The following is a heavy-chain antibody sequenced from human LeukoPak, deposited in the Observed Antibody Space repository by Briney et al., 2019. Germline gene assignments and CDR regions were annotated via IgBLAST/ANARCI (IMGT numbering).Heavy chain of an antibody. V-gene: IGHV3-30*18. Sequence: LSGGSLRLSCAASGFTFSTYGMHWVRQAPGKGLECVSVISNDVSNKYYADSVKGRFTISIDNSKNTLYLQMNSLRAEYTTVYHCAKGHMAAAGYWGQGTLVAVSS. CDR2: ISNDVSNK. CDR1: GFTFSTYG. CDR3: AKGHMAAAGY. D-gene: IGHD6-13*01. J-gene: IGHJ4*02.